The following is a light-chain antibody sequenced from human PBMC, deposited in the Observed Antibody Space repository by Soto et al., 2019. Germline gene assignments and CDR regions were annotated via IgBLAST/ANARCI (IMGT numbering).Light chain of an antibody. Sequence: QSVLTQPPSASGTPGQRVTISCSGSSSNIGINTVNWYQQLPGAAPKLLIYSNNQRPSGVPDRFSGSKSGTSASLAISGLQSEYEADYYCAAWDDSLNGPVFGGGTKVTVL. CDR1: SSNIGINT. V-gene: IGLV1-44*01. J-gene: IGLJ3*02. CDR2: SNN. CDR3: AAWDDSLNGPV.